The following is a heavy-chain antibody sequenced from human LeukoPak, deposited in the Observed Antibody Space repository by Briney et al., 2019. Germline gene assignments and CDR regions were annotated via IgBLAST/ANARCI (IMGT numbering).Heavy chain of an antibody. V-gene: IGHV1-18*01. D-gene: IGHD3-22*01. CDR2: ISAYNGNT. J-gene: IGHJ4*02. Sequence: ASVKVSCKASGYTFTSYGISWVRQAPGQGLEWMGWISAYNGNTNYAQKLQGRVTMTTDTSTSTAYMELRSLRSDDTAVYYCARVGDPGYYDSSGREFDYWGQGTLVTVSS. CDR3: ARVGDPGYYDSSGREFDY. CDR1: GYTFTSYG.